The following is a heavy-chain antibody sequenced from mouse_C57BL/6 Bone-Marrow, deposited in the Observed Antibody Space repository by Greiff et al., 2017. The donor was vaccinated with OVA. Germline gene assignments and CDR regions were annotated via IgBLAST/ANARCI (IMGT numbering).Heavy chain of an antibody. D-gene: IGHD2-4*01. CDR3: TRSHDYGYYAMGC. Sequence: VQLQQSGAELVRPGASVTLSCKASGYTFTDYEMHWVKQTPVHGLEWIGAIDPETGGTAYNQKFKGKAILTADKSSSTAYMELRSLTSEDSAVYYCTRSHDYGYYAMGCWGQGTSVTVSS. CDR2: IDPETGGT. J-gene: IGHJ4*01. V-gene: IGHV1-15*01. CDR1: GYTFTDYE.